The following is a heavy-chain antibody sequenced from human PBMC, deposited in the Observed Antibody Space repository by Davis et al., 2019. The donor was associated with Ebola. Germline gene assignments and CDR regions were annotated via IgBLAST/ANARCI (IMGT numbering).Heavy chain of an antibody. V-gene: IGHV3-23*03. CDR3: AKDSTAMVMSYYYGMDV. Sequence: GGSLRLSCAASGFTFTSYAMSWVRQAPGKGLEWVSVIYSGGSTYYADSVKGRFTISRDNSKNTLYLQMNSLRADDTAVYYCAKDSTAMVMSYYYGMDVWGQGTAVTVSS. CDR2: IYSGGST. D-gene: IGHD5-18*01. J-gene: IGHJ6*02. CDR1: GFTFTSYA.